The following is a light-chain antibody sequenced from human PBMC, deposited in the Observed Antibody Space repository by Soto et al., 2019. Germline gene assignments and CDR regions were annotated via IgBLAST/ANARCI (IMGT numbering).Light chain of an antibody. CDR2: DAS. Sequence: EIVLTQSPATLSLSPGERAALSCRASQSVSSYLAWYQQKPGQAPRLLIYDASKRAPGIPARFTGSGSGTDFTLTISSLEPEDFAVYFCQQYGSSLYTFGQGTKLEIK. CDR1: QSVSSY. CDR3: QQYGSSLYT. V-gene: IGKV3-11*01. J-gene: IGKJ2*01.